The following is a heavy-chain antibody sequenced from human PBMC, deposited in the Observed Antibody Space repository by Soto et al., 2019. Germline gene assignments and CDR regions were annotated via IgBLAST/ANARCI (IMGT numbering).Heavy chain of an antibody. D-gene: IGHD3-3*01. CDR2: ISGSSSYI. CDR3: ARDRGNTIFGVVIERHFDY. CDR1: GFTFSSYS. V-gene: IGHV3-21*01. Sequence: EVQLVESGGGLVKPGGSLRLSCAASGFTFSSYSMNWVRQAPGKGLEWVSSISGSSSYIYYADSVKGRFTISRDNAKNSLYLQMNSLRAEDTAVYYCARDRGNTIFGVVIERHFDYWGQGTLVTVSS. J-gene: IGHJ4*02.